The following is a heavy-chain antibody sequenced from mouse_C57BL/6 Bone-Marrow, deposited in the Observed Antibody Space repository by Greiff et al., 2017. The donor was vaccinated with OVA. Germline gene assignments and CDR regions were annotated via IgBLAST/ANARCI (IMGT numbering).Heavy chain of an antibody. CDR1: GYTFTDYY. Sequence: EVQLQQSGPVLVKPGASVKMSCKASGYTFTDYYMNWVKQSHGKSLEWIGVINPYNGGTSYNQKFKGKATLTVDKSSSTAYMELNSLTSEDSAVYYCARGYYYGSFDYWGQGTTLTVSS. V-gene: IGHV1-19*01. CDR3: ARGYYYGSFDY. J-gene: IGHJ2*01. CDR2: INPYNGGT. D-gene: IGHD1-1*01.